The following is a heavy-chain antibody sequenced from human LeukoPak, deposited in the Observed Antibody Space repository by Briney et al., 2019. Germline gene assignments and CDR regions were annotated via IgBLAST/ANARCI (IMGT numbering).Heavy chain of an antibody. CDR1: GYTFTSYY. V-gene: IGHV1-46*01. Sequence: ASVKVSCKASGYTFTSYYMHWVRQAPGQGLEWMGIINPSGGSTSYAQKFQGRVTMTRNTSISTAYMELSSLRSEDTAVYYCARGPRDTVTAVYYYYYMDVWGKGTTVTISS. J-gene: IGHJ6*03. CDR2: INPSGGST. D-gene: IGHD4-17*01. CDR3: ARGPRDTVTAVYYYYYMDV.